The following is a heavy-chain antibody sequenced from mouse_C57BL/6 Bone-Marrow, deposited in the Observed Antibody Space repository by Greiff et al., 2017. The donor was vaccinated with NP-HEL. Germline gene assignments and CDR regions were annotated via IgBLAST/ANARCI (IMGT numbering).Heavy chain of an antibody. CDR2: IWSGGST. J-gene: IGHJ2*01. D-gene: IGHD1-1*02. V-gene: IGHV2-2*01. Sequence: QVQLQQSGPGLVQPSQSLSITCTVSGFSLTSYGVHWVRQSPGKGLEWLGVIWSGGSTDYNAAFISRLSIRKDNSKSQVFYKMNSLQADDTAIYYCAQKGYGGYGGQGTTLTVSS. CDR1: GFSLTSYG. CDR3: AQKGYGGY.